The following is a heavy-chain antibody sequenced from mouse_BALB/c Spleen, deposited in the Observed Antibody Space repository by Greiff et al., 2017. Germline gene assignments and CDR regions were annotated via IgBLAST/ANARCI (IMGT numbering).Heavy chain of an antibody. Sequence: EVNVVESGGGLVKPGGSQKLSCAASGFAFSSYDMSWVRQTPEKRLEWVAYISSGGGSTYYPDTVKGRFTISRDNAKNTLYLQMSSLKSEDTAMYYCARRGIFDYWGQGTTLTVSS. CDR3: ARRGIFDY. CDR1: GFAFSSYD. CDR2: ISSGGGST. J-gene: IGHJ2*01. V-gene: IGHV5-12-1*01.